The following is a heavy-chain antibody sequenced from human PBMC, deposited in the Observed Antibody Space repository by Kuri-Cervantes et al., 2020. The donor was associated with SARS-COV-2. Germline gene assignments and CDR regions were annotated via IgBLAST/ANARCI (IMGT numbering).Heavy chain of an antibody. D-gene: IGHD2-8*01. J-gene: IGHJ4*02. CDR3: AKDRVGVLDS. V-gene: IGHV3-30*18. Sequence: GGSLRLSCAASGFSFSSYGMHWVRQAPGKGLEWVAVVSYGGTNKDYSDSVKGRFTISRDNSKNTLYLQMDSLRAEDTAVYYCAKDRVGVLDSWGQGTLVTVSS. CDR2: VSYGGTNK. CDR1: GFSFSSYG.